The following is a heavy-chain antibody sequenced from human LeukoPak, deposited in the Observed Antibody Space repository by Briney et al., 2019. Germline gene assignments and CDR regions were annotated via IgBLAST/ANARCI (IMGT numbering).Heavy chain of an antibody. J-gene: IGHJ6*02. CDR1: GGSISSGDYY. V-gene: IGHV4-30-4*01. Sequence: SETLSLTCTVSGGSISSGDYYWSWIRQPPGKGLEWIGYIYYSGSTYYNPSLKSRVTISVDTSKNQFSLKLSSVTAADTAVYYCAREGSLGRNQDYYYYGMDVWGQGTTVTVSS. CDR3: AREGSLGRNQDYYYYGMDV. D-gene: IGHD1-14*01. CDR2: IYYSGST.